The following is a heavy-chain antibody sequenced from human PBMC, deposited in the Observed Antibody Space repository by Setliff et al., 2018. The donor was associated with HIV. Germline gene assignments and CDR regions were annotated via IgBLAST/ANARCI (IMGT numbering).Heavy chain of an antibody. Sequence: ASVKVSCKASGYSFTDYYIHWVRQAPGQGLEWMGWINPKSDGTNYAQKFQGWITMTRDTSISTAYMEPSRLRSDDTAVYYCARGMDYYDTSGYYQYYLDYWGQGTLVTVSS. J-gene: IGHJ4*02. CDR3: ARGMDYYDTSGYYQYYLDY. CDR1: GYSFTDYY. D-gene: IGHD3-22*01. CDR2: INPKSDGT. V-gene: IGHV1-2*04.